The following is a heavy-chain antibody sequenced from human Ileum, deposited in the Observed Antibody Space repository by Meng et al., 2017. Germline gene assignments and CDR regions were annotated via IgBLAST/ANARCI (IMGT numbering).Heavy chain of an antibody. D-gene: IGHD3-16*01. V-gene: IGHV1-2*06. CDR1: VDTFTGYY. Sequence: QVQLVQSGAEVKRPGASVKLSCQASVDTFTGYYMHWVRQAPGQGLEWMGRINPNSGGTNYAQKFQGRVTMTRDTSISTAYMELSRLRSDDTAVYYCARGQNYDYVWGHWGQGTLVTVSS. CDR2: INPNSGGT. CDR3: ARGQNYDYVWGH. J-gene: IGHJ4*02.